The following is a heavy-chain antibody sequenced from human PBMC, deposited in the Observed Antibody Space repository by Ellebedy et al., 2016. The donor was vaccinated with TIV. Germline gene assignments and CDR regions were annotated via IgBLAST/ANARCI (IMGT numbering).Heavy chain of an antibody. V-gene: IGHV3-30*18. CDR3: AKDESVGEVPRPFDY. D-gene: IGHD3-10*01. CDR1: RFTFSIFG. Sequence: GGSLRLXXAASRFTFSIFGLHWVRQAPGKGLEWVALISSDGRKKYYADSVRGRFTISRDNSKNTLYLQMDSLRVEDTAIYYCAKDESVGEVPRPFDYWGQGTLVTAFS. CDR2: ISSDGRKK. J-gene: IGHJ4*02.